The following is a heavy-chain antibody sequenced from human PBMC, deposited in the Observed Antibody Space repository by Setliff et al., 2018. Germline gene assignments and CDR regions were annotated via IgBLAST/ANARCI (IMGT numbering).Heavy chain of an antibody. V-gene: IGHV4-61*01. CDR2: ISYSGIT. J-gene: IGHJ3*02. D-gene: IGHD2-15*01. CDR1: GGSISGASIRSYY. Sequence: SETLSLTCTVSGGSISGASIRSYYWSWIRQPPGKGLEWIGFISYSGITTYNVSLKSRVSISVDTSKNQLSLTLSSVTAADTAVYYCARLPGYCNGGNCYGYYTFDIWGQGTMVTVSS. CDR3: ARLPGYCNGGNCYGYYTFDI.